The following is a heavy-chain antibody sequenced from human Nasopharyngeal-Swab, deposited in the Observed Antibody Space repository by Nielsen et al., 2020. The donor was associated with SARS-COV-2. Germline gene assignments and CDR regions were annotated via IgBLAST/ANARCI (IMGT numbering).Heavy chain of an antibody. CDR3: ARIPGYSSGWYSGGMDV. Sequence: SGPTLVKPTQTLTLTCTFSGFSLSTSGMCVSWIRQPPGKALEWPALIDWDDDKYYSTSLKTRLTISKDTSNNQVVLTMTNMDPVDTATYYCARIPGYSSGWYSGGMDVWGQGTTVTVSS. J-gene: IGHJ6*02. V-gene: IGHV2-70*01. CDR1: GFSLSTSGMC. D-gene: IGHD6-19*01. CDR2: IDWDDDK.